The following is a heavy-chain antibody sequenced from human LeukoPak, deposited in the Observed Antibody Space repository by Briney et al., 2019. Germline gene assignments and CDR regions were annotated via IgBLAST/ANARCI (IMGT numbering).Heavy chain of an antibody. D-gene: IGHD2-21*01. J-gene: IGHJ4*02. CDR3: ARGGLYFDY. Sequence: GGTLRLSCAASGFTFSSYGMSWVRQAPGKGLEWVSAISGSGGSTYYADSVKGRFTISRDNSKNTLYLQMNSLRAEDTAVYYCARGGLYFDYWGQGTLVTVSS. V-gene: IGHV3-23*01. CDR2: ISGSGGST. CDR1: GFTFSSYG.